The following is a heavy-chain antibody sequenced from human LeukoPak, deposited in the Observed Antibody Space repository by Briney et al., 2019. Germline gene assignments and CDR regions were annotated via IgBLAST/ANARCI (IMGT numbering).Heavy chain of an antibody. CDR1: GFTFSSYA. J-gene: IGHJ4*02. D-gene: IGHD3-10*01. V-gene: IGHV3-23*01. CDR2: ISGSGGST. Sequence: PGGSLRLSCAASGFTFSSYAMSWVRQAPGKGLEWVSAISGSGGSTYYADSVKGRFTISRDNSKNTLYVQMNSPRAEDTAVYYCAKAIGYYGSGSFAIDYWGQGTLVTVSS. CDR3: AKAIGYYGSGSFAIDY.